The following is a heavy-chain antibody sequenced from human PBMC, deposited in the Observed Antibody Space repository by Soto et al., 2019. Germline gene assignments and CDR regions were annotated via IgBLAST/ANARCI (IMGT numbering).Heavy chain of an antibody. Sequence: EVQLVESGGGLVQPGRSLRLSCAASGFTFDDYAMHWVRQAPGKGLEWVSGISWNSGSIGYADSVKGRFTISRDNAKNSLYLQMNSLRAEDTALYYCAKDPYSSGWSFDYWGQGTLVTVSS. D-gene: IGHD6-19*01. V-gene: IGHV3-9*01. J-gene: IGHJ4*02. CDR1: GFTFDDYA. CDR2: ISWNSGSI. CDR3: AKDPYSSGWSFDY.